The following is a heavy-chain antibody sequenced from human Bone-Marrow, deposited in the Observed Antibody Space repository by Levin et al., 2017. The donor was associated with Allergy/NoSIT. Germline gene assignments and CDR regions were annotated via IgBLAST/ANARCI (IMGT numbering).Heavy chain of an antibody. J-gene: IGHJ6*02. CDR3: AKSRFSSSWYGAGMDV. Sequence: SETLSLTCTVSDLSIKTYYWSWIRQSPGKGLEWIGYFDDSGTSDYNPALKSRATISIDTSNNRFSLKVTSLTPADTAVYYCAKSRFSSSWYGAGMDVWGQGTTVIVSS. D-gene: IGHD6-13*01. V-gene: IGHV4-59*01. CDR1: DLSIKTYY. CDR2: FDDSGTS.